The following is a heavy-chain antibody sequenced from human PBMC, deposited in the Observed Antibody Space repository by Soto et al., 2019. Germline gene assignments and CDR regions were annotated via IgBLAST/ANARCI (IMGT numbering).Heavy chain of an antibody. CDR3: ARGPRFDTWYFDY. Sequence: QVQLVESGGGVVQPGRSLRLSCAASGFSVNTHVIHWIRQAPGKGLEWVAVLWYDGSREYYADSVKGRFTISRDNSKNMMYLQMDNLRVEDTAVYYCARGPRFDTWYFDYWGQGTLATVSS. D-gene: IGHD2-2*02. CDR2: LWYDGSRE. CDR1: GFSVNTHV. J-gene: IGHJ4*02. V-gene: IGHV3-33*01.